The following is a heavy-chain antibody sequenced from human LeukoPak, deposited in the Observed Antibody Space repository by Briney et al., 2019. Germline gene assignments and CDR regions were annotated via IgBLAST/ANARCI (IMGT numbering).Heavy chain of an antibody. CDR2: IIPILGIA. D-gene: IGHD2-15*01. CDR1: GYTFTGYY. J-gene: IGHJ4*02. V-gene: IGHV1-18*04. Sequence: ASVKVSCKASGYTFTGYYMHWVRQAPGQGLEWMGRIIPILGIANYAQKLQDRVTMTTDTSTSTAYMELRSLRSDDTAVYYCARDSMEVVVVAATRSHGYWGQGTLVTVSS. CDR3: ARDSMEVVVVAATRSHGY.